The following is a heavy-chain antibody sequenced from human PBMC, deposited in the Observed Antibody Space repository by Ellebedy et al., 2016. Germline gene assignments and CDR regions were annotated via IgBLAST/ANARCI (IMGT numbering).Heavy chain of an antibody. Sequence: SLKISCAASGFTFDDYAMHWVRQAPGKGLEWVSRISWHSGSMGYADSVKGRFTISRDNAKNSVYLQMNSLTDEDTALYYCAKGGYCSGGGCSSGGIYLDYWGQGTLVTVSS. J-gene: IGHJ4*02. V-gene: IGHV3-9*01. CDR3: AKGGYCSGGGCSSGGIYLDY. CDR1: GFTFDDYA. CDR2: ISWHSGSM. D-gene: IGHD2-15*01.